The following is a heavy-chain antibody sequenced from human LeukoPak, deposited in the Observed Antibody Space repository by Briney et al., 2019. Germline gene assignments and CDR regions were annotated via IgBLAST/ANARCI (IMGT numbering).Heavy chain of an antibody. CDR2: FSGSGGNT. V-gene: IGHV3-23*01. D-gene: IGHD4-17*01. Sequence: GGSLRLSCAASGFTFSSYAMSWVRQAPGKGLEWVSSFSGSGGNTYYADSVKARFTISRDNSKNTLYLQMNSLRVEDTAVYYCAKATSVTTLFDYWGQGTLVTVSS. CDR1: GFTFSSYA. J-gene: IGHJ4*02. CDR3: AKATSVTTLFDY.